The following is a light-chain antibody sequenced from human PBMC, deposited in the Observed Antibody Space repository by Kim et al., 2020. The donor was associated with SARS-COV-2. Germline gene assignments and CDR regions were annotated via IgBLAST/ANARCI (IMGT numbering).Light chain of an antibody. CDR2: DVS. CDR3: QQHNSYPMYT. J-gene: IGKJ2*01. Sequence: DIQMTQSPSTLSASVGDRVTITCRASQSISSWLAWFQQKPGKAPKLLIYDVSSLESGVPSRFSGSGSGTQFTLTISSLQPDDFATYYCQQHNSYPMYTFGQGTKLEI. V-gene: IGKV1-5*01. CDR1: QSISSW.